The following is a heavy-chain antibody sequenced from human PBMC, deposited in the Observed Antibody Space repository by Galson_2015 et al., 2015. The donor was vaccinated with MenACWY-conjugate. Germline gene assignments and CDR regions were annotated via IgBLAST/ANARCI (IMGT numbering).Heavy chain of an antibody. V-gene: IGHV3-73*01. D-gene: IGHD2-15*01. CDR1: GFTFSGST. CDR3: TSISVVAASQSAFDI. J-gene: IGHJ3*02. CDR2: IRNKTNNYAT. Sequence: SLRLSYAASGFTFSGSTMHWVRQASGKGLEWVGRIRNKTNNYATAYAASVKGRFTISRDDSKNTAYLQMNGLKTEDTAVYYCTSISVVAASQSAFDIWGQGTMVTVSS.